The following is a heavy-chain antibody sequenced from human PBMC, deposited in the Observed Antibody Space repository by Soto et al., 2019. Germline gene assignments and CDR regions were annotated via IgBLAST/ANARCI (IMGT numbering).Heavy chain of an antibody. Sequence: PSETRCLTCTGYGGSLSGYYWSWIRQPPGKGLEWIGELNHSGSTNYNPSLKSRVTISVDTSKNQFSLNLSSVTAADTAVYYCARGEGYTYGPFDYWGQGTLI. CDR1: GGSLSGYY. V-gene: IGHV4-34*01. D-gene: IGHD5-18*01. CDR3: ARGEGYTYGPFDY. CDR2: LNHSGST. J-gene: IGHJ4*02.